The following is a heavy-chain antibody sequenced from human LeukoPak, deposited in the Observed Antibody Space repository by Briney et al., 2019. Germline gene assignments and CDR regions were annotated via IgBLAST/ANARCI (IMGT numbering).Heavy chain of an antibody. V-gene: IGHV3-23*01. CDR2: ISGSGGST. CDR3: AKDVWSKVGAIRD. D-gene: IGHD1-26*01. CDR1: GFTFSSYA. J-gene: IGHJ4*02. Sequence: PLGGSLRLSCAASGFTFSSYAMSWVRQAPGKGLEWVSAISGSGGSTYYADSVKGRFTISRDNSKNTLYLQMNSLRAEDTAVYYCAKDVWSKVGAIRDWGQGTLVTVSS.